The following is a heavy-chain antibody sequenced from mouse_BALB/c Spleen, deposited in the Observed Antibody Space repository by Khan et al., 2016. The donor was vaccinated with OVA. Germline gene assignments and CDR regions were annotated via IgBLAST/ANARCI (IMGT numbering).Heavy chain of an antibody. CDR2: VDPFSGGT. D-gene: IGHD2-4*01. CDR1: GYSFTSYY. J-gene: IGHJ3*01. CDR3: TRHDYVAWFTY. Sequence: VQLQQSGPELMKPGASVKISCKASGYSFTSYYIHWVKQSHGKSLEWIGYVDPFSGGTTYNQKFKGKATLTVDKSSSTAYIHFSNLTSDDSAVYYCTRHDYVAWFTYWGQGTLVTVSA. V-gene: IGHV1S135*01.